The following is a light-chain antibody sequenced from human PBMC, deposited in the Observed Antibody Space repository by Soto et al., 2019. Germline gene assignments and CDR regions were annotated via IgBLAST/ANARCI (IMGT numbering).Light chain of an antibody. J-gene: IGKJ1*01. Sequence: EIVLTQSPGTLSLSPGDRATLSCRASQTARANYLAWYQQKRGQAPRLVIHGASNRATDIPDRISGSGSGTDFTLTISRLEPEDFAVYYCQQYGDSPVTFGQGTKVDIK. V-gene: IGKV3-20*01. CDR3: QQYGDSPVT. CDR2: GAS. CDR1: QTARANY.